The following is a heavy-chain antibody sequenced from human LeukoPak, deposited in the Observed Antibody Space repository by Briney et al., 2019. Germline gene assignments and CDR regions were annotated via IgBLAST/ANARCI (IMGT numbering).Heavy chain of an antibody. CDR2: INHSGST. Sequence: SETLSLTCAVYGGSFSGYYWSWIRQPPGKGLEWIGEINHSGSTNYNPSLKSRVTISVDTSKNQFSLKLSSVTAADTAVYYCARCSYFDYWGQGTPVSVSS. J-gene: IGHJ4*02. CDR1: GGSFSGYY. V-gene: IGHV4-34*01. CDR3: ARCSYFDY.